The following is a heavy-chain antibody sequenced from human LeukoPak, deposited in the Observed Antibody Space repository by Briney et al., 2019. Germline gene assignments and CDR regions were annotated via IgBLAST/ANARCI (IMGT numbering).Heavy chain of an antibody. V-gene: IGHV4-34*01. D-gene: IGHD5-18*01. CDR1: GGSVSGYY. Sequence: SETLSLTCAVYGGSVSGYYWSWIRQSPGKGLEWIGEINQSGNTNYNPSLKSRVTISIDTSKNQFSLRLSSVTAADTAVFYCARSNADTAMSTDWFDPWGQGTLVTVSS. J-gene: IGHJ5*02. CDR3: ARSNADTAMSTDWFDP. CDR2: INQSGNT.